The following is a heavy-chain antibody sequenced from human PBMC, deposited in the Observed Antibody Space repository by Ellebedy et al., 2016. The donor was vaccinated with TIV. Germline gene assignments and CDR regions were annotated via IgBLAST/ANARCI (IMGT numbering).Heavy chain of an antibody. CDR3: ARDDYSNANRLDP. Sequence: ASVKVSXXASGYTFTGYYMHWVRQAPGQGLEWMGWINPNSGGTNYAQKFQGWVTMTRDTSISTAYMELSRLRSDDTAVYYCARDDYSNANRLDPWGQGTLVTVSS. CDR1: GYTFTGYY. V-gene: IGHV1-2*04. D-gene: IGHD4-11*01. J-gene: IGHJ5*02. CDR2: INPNSGGT.